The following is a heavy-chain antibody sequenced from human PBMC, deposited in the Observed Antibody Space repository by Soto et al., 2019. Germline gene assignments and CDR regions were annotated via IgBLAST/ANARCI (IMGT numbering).Heavy chain of an antibody. D-gene: IGHD3-9*01. CDR1: GDSVSSNSAA. CDR3: AGGALRYYDWLGVIHDYGMDV. CDR2: TYYRSKWST. Sequence: PSHTLSLTCAISGDSVSSNSAAWDWLRQSQSRGLEWLGRTYYRSKWSTDYAVYVKSRITINPETSKTQFSLQLNSVTPEATAVYEWAGGALRYYDWLGVIHDYGMDVWGQGTTLTIS. J-gene: IGHJ6*02. V-gene: IGHV6-1*01.